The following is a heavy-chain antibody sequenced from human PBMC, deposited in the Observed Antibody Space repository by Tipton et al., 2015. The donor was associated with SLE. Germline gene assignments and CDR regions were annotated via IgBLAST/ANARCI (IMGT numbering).Heavy chain of an antibody. Sequence: QVQLVQSGAEVKKPGSSVKVSCKASGGTFSSYAIGWVRQAPGQGLEWMGGIIPLFGTTNYAQRFQGRVTITADESTSTAYMELSSLRSEDTAVYYCSRLMRLTDYFDSSGYDRWNYHAMDVWGQGTTVTVSS. CDR3: SRLMRLTDYFDSSGYDRWNYHAMDV. J-gene: IGHJ6*02. V-gene: IGHV1-69*01. D-gene: IGHD3-22*01. CDR2: IIPLFGTT. CDR1: GGTFSSYA.